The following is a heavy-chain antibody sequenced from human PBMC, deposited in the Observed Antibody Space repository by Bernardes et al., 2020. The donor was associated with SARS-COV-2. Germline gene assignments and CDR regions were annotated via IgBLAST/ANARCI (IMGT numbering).Heavy chain of an antibody. CDR2: INPQGSST. Sequence: GGSLRLSCSASGFTFSTYWMHWGRQVPGKGLVWVSRINPQGSSTDYADSVRGRFTISRDNARNTVYLQMNSLRVEDTAIYYCSTGGDGRSAPGMDVWGQGTTVTVSS. J-gene: IGHJ6*02. CDR3: STGGDGRSAPGMDV. D-gene: IGHD3-16*01. V-gene: IGHV3-74*01. CDR1: GFTFSTYW.